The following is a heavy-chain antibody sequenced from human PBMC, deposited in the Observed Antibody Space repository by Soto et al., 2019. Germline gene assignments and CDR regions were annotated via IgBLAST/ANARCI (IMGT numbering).Heavy chain of an antibody. Sequence: EVQLVESGGGLVKTGGSLRLSCAASGFTFSDYSMNWMRQAPGKVLEWVASISSDNNYIYYRDSVEGRFTISRENAKNSQYLQMTSLGAEDTAVDYCARGRTCTGASRDGGGDYWGHGTLVTVSS. CDR1: GFTFSDYS. CDR3: ARGRTCTGASRDGGGDY. J-gene: IGHJ4*01. CDR2: ISSDNNYI. V-gene: IGHV3-21*02. D-gene: IGHD2-8*02.